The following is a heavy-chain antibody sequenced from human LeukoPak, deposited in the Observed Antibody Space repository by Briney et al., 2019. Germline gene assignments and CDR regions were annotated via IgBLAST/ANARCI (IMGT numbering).Heavy chain of an antibody. Sequence: GGSLRLSCAASGFTFSDYYMSWIRQAPGKGLEWVSYISSSGSTIYYADSVKGRFTISRDNAKNSLYLQMNSLRAEDTAVYYCARGETYYYDSSGANDYWGQETLVTVSS. CDR2: ISSSGSTI. V-gene: IGHV3-11*01. CDR1: GFTFSDYY. CDR3: ARGETYYYDSSGANDY. J-gene: IGHJ4*02. D-gene: IGHD3-22*01.